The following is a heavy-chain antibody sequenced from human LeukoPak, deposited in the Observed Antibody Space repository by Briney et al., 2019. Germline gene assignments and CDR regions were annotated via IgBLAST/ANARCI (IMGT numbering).Heavy chain of an antibody. D-gene: IGHD6-19*01. CDR3: ARESETSGWYDY. Sequence: PGMSLRLSCAAPGFIFDNYAIHWARQAPGKGLEWVSLISGDGGSTFYADSVRGRFTISRDNTRKSLSLQMSSLRNEDTALYYCARESETSGWYDYWGQGTLVTVSS. CDR1: GFIFDNYA. J-gene: IGHJ4*02. CDR2: ISGDGGST. V-gene: IGHV3-43*02.